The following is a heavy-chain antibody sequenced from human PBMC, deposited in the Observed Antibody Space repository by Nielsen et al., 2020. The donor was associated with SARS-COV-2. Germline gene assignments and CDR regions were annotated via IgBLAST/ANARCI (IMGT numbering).Heavy chain of an antibody. J-gene: IGHJ5*02. Sequence: GGSLRLSCAASGFTFDDYAMHWVRQAPGKGLEWVSGISWNSGSIGYADSVKGRFTISRDNAKNSLYLQMNSLRAEDTALYYCAKDIYSGYSSSWSAFDPWGQGTLVTVSS. CDR2: ISWNSGSI. CDR3: AKDIYSGYSSSWSAFDP. D-gene: IGHD6-13*01. CDR1: GFTFDDYA. V-gene: IGHV3-9*01.